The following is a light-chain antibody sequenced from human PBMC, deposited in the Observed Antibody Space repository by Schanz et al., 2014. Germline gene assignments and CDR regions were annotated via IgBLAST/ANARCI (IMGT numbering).Light chain of an antibody. CDR3: SSYAGSTYWV. CDR1: SSDVGGYNY. J-gene: IGLJ3*02. V-gene: IGLV2-11*01. Sequence: QSALTQPRSVSGSPGQSVTISCTGTSSDVGGYNYVSWYQQHPGKAPKLMIYDVNKRPSGVPDRFSGSKSGNTASLTVSGLQAEDEADYYCSSYAGSTYWVFGGGTKLTVL. CDR2: DVN.